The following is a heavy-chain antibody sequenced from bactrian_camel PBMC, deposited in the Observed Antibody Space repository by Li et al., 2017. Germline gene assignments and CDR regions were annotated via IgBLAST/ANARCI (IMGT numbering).Heavy chain of an antibody. Sequence: HVQLVESGGGSVEAGGSLRLSCAASGYSGTAYCMGWFRQAPGKEREGVAAIDSDGSTNYADSVKGRFTISQDKVKNILYLQMNSLRPEDAAMYYCAAKVGSCPGKTKDYNNWGQGTQVTVS. V-gene: IGHV3S53*01. J-gene: IGHJ4*01. CDR1: GYSGTAYC. D-gene: IGHD6*01. CDR3: AAKVGSCPGKTKDYNN. CDR2: IDSDGST.